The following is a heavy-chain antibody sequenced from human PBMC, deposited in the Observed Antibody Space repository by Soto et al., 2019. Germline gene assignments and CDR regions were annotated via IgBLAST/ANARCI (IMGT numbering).Heavy chain of an antibody. CDR1: GGSISSGGYY. CDR2: IYYSGST. J-gene: IGHJ5*02. CDR3: AISSGYADWFDP. Sequence: SETLSLTCTVSGGSISSGGYYWSWIRQHPGKGLEWIGYIYYSGSTYYNPSLKSRVTISVDTSKDQFSLKLRSVTAADTAVYYCAISSGYADWFDPWGQGTLVTVSS. D-gene: IGHD3-22*01. V-gene: IGHV4-31*03.